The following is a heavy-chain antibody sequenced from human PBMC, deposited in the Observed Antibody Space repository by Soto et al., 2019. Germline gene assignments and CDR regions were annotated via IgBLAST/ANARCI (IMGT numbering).Heavy chain of an antibody. CDR2: ISSSSSTI. CDR3: ARESSTSWAYFDY. D-gene: IGHD2-2*01. J-gene: IGHJ4*02. Sequence: GGSLRLSCAASGFTFSSYSMNWVRQAPGKGLEWVSYISSSSSTIYYADSVKGRFTISRDNAKNSLYLQMNSLRAEDTAVYYCARESSTSWAYFDYWGQGTLVTVSS. CDR1: GFTFSSYS. V-gene: IGHV3-48*01.